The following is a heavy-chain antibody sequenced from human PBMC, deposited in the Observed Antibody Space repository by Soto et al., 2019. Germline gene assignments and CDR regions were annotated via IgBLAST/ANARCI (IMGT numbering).Heavy chain of an antibody. Sequence: ASVKVSCKASGYTFADYCIHWVRQAPGLGLEWMGWINPNSGATDYAPNFQGGVTMTRDTSISTAYMELNRLSAEDTAIYYCVRVRGFFEWLDWGQGTLVTVSS. CDR1: GYTFADYC. CDR3: VRVRGFFEWLD. V-gene: IGHV1-2*02. D-gene: IGHD3-3*01. J-gene: IGHJ1*01. CDR2: INPNSGAT.